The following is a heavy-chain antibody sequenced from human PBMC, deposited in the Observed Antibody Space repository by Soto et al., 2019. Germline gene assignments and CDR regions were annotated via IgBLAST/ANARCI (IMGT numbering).Heavy chain of an antibody. CDR2: INPIGGST. D-gene: IGHD3-10*01. CDR3: ARDRGDY. J-gene: IGHJ4*02. Sequence: QVQLVQSGAEVKKPGALVKVSCKASGYSFTSFYIHWVRQAPGQGLEWMGIINPIGGSTTYAQRFQGRVTMTRDTSTSTVYMELSSLRSDDTAVYYCARDRGDYWGQGTLVTVSS. V-gene: IGHV1-46*01. CDR1: GYSFTSFY.